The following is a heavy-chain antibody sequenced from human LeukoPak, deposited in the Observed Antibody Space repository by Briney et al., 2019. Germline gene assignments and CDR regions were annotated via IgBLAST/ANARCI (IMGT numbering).Heavy chain of an antibody. Sequence: GGSLRLSCAASGFTFSSYGMHWVRQAPGKGLEWVAVISYDGSNKYYADSVKGRFTISRDNSKNTLYLQVNSLRAEDTAVYYCAKDRAGYSSGGGFDYWGQGTLVTVSS. CDR1: GFTFSSYG. V-gene: IGHV3-30*18. CDR3: AKDRAGYSSGGGFDY. J-gene: IGHJ4*02. D-gene: IGHD6-19*01. CDR2: ISYDGSNK.